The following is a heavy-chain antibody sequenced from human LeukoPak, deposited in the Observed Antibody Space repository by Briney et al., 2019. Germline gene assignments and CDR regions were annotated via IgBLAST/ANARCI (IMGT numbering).Heavy chain of an antibody. Sequence: PSETLSLTCTVSGGSINSYYWSWIRQPPGKGLEWIGYIYYSGTINYNPSLKSRVTISVDTSKNQFSLKLSSVTAADTAVYLCSRAVAGSVGWFDPWGQGTLVTVSS. CDR1: GGSINSYY. CDR3: SRAVAGSVGWFDP. J-gene: IGHJ5*02. V-gene: IGHV4-59*01. CDR2: IYYSGTI. D-gene: IGHD6-19*01.